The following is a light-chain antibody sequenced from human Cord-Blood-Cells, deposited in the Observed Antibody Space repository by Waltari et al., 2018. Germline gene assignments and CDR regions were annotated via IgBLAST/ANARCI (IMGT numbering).Light chain of an antibody. V-gene: IGKV3-20*01. CDR3: QQYGSSPPNT. CDR2: DAS. J-gene: IGKJ2*01. Sequence: DIVLTQSPGTLSLSPGERATLSCRASQSVSSSYLAWYQQKPGQAPRPLIYDASSRATGIPDRFSGSGSGTDFTLTISRLEPEDFAVYYCQQYGSSPPNTFGQGTKLEIK. CDR1: QSVSSSY.